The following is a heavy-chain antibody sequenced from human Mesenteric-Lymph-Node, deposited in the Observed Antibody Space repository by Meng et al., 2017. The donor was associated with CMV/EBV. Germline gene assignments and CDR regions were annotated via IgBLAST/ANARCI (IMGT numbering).Heavy chain of an antibody. CDR2: INIVEDKT. D-gene: IGHD3-16*01. Sequence: QVQLVQAGAEVKKPGASLKVSCKASGYTFSSYAMRWVRQAPGQRLELMGWINIVEDKTKTSQNFQGRVTLTRDTSANTAYMELSSLRSDDTAVYYCARTNNWGFDYWGQGTLVTVSS. CDR1: GYTFSSYA. J-gene: IGHJ4*02. V-gene: IGHV1-3*04. CDR3: ARTNNWGFDY.